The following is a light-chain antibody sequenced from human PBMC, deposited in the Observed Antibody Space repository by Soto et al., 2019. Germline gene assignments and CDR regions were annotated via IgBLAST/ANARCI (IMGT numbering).Light chain of an antibody. V-gene: IGLV2-14*01. J-gene: IGLJ1*01. CDR2: DVS. Sequence: QSALTQPASVSGSPGQSITISCTGTSSDVGGYNYVSWYQQHPGKAPKLMIYDVSNRPSGVSNRFSGSKSGNTASLTISGLQAEDDADYYCSSYTSSSTLVFGSGTKLNVL. CDR1: SSDVGGYNY. CDR3: SSYTSSSTLV.